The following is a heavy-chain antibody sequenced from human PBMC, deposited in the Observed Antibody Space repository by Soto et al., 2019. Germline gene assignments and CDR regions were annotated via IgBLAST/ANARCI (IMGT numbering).Heavy chain of an antibody. V-gene: IGHV1-69*18. D-gene: IGHD3-22*01. CDR2: IIPLYGRT. CDR1: GGTFSTHA. CDR3: AGEGGGWASGYCDY. Sequence: QVQLVQSGPEVRNPGSSVRVSCKASGGTFSTHAINWVRQAPGQGLEWVGMIIPLYGRTNYAQKLQGSVTITADESSRTSTLDLSSPTSEDTDVYFCAGEGGGWASGYCDYWGQGTQVAISS. J-gene: IGHJ4*02.